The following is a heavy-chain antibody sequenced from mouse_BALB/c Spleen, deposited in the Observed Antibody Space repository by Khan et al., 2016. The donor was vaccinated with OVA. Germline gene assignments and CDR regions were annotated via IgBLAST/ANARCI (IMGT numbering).Heavy chain of an antibody. Sequence: EVQLQESGPGLVKPSQSLSLTCTVTGYSITSNYAWNWIRQFPGNKLEWMGYISYSDSTSYNPSLKSRISITRDTSQNQFFLQLNSVTTEATATDYCARGNYYGYYFDYWGQGTTLTVSS. V-gene: IGHV3-2*02. CDR3: ARGNYYGYYFDY. D-gene: IGHD1-1*01. CDR1: GYSITSNYA. CDR2: ISYSDST. J-gene: IGHJ2*01.